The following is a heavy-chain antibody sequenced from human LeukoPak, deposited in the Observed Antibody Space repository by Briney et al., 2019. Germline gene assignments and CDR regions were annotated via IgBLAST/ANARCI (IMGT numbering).Heavy chain of an antibody. J-gene: IGHJ4*02. Sequence: PPGGSLRLSCVASGFSFSVYTMSWVRQAPGKGQEWISAVSASGDKTYYADSVKGRFTVSRDNSKDTLYLHMNSLRAEDTALYYCARDIHDSSGYYYDYWGQGTLVTVSS. CDR1: GFSFSVYT. D-gene: IGHD3-22*01. CDR3: ARDIHDSSGYYYDY. CDR2: VSASGDKT. V-gene: IGHV3-23*01.